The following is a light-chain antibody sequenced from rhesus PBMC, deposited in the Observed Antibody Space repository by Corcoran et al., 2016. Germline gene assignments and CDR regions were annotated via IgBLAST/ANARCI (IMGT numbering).Light chain of an antibody. V-gene: IGLV2-13*03. CDR1: SSYIGGYNR. CDR3: SSYASSSTFI. Sequence: QAAPTQSPSVSGSPGQSGTISCTRTSSYIGGYNRVSWYQQHPGKAPKLMIYEVSNRPSWVSDRFSGAKSGNTASLTISGLQAADEPDYYCSSYASSSTFIFGTGTRLTVL. J-gene: IGLJ1*01. CDR2: EVS.